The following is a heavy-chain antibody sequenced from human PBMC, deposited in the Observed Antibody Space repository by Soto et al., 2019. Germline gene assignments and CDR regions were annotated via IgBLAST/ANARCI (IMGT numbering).Heavy chain of an antibody. Sequence: GASVKVSCKASGYTFTSYGISWVRQAPGQGLEWMGWISAYNGNTNYAQKLQGRVTMTTDTSTSTAYMELRSLRSDDTAVYNCAREGLQLVGYYYYGMDVWGQGTTVTVSS. CDR3: AREGLQLVGYYYYGMDV. D-gene: IGHD6-6*01. CDR1: GYTFTSYG. CDR2: ISAYNGNT. V-gene: IGHV1-18*04. J-gene: IGHJ6*02.